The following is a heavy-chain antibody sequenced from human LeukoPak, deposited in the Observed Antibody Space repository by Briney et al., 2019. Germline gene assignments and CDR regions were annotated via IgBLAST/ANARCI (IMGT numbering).Heavy chain of an antibody. D-gene: IGHD4-23*01. CDR3: ATTTVVTPSQLGY. CDR2: IYPGDSDT. CDR1: GYSFSSYW. V-gene: IGHV5-51*01. Sequence: GESLKISCKGSGYSFSSYWIGWVRQMPGKGLEWMGIIYPGDSDTRYSPSFQGQVTISADKSISTAYLQWSSLKASDTAMYYCATTTVVTPSQLGYWGQGTLVTVSS. J-gene: IGHJ4*02.